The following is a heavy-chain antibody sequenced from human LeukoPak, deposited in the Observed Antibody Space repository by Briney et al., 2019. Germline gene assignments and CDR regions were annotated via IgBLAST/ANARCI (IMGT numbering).Heavy chain of an antibody. CDR1: GFSFSSFA. V-gene: IGHV3-23*01. J-gene: IGHJ4*02. CDR3: ARIGVAGANSDY. D-gene: IGHD6-19*01. Sequence: QAGGSLRLSCAASGFSFSSFAMTWVRQAPGKGLEWVSATSSGGVGTYYADSVKGRFTISRDNSKNTLHLQMNSLRADDTAVYYCARIGVAGANSDYWGQGTLVTVSS. CDR2: TSSGGVGT.